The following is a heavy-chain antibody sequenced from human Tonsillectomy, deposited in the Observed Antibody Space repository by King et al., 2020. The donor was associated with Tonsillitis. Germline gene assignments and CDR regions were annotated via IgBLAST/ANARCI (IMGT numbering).Heavy chain of an antibody. V-gene: IGHV3-23*04. CDR2: ISGSGGST. Sequence: VQLVESGGGLVQPGGSLRLSCAASGFTFSSYAMSWVRQAPGKGLEWVSAISGSGGSTYYADSVKGRFTISRDNSKNMLYLQMNSLRAEDTAVYYCAKDYFRSSSYYYGMDVWGQGTTVTVSS. CDR3: AKDYFRSSSYYYGMDV. CDR1: GFTFSSYA. J-gene: IGHJ6*02. D-gene: IGHD2/OR15-2a*01.